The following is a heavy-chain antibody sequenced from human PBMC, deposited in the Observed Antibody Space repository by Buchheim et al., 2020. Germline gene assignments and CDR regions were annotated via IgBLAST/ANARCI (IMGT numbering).Heavy chain of an antibody. D-gene: IGHD5-18*01. V-gene: IGHV3-43*01. CDR2: ISWDGGST. CDR3: AKAFSRGYSYGSEVDY. J-gene: IGHJ4*02. CDR1: GFTFDDYT. Sequence: EVQLVESGGVVVQPGGSLRLSCAASGFTFDDYTMHWVRQAPGKGLEWVSLISWDGGSTYYAGSVKGRFTISRDNSKNSLYLQMNSLRTEDTALYYCAKAFSRGYSYGSEVDYWGQGTL.